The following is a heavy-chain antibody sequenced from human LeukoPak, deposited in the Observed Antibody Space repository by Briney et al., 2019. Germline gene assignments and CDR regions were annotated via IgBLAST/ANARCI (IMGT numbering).Heavy chain of an antibody. CDR3: CDGDAR. V-gene: IGHV3-7*01. J-gene: IGHJ4*02. CDR2: IKEDGSEK. D-gene: IGHD2-21*02. Sequence: GGSLRLSCAASGFTFSRHWMSWVRQAPGKGLEWLANIKEDGSEKYYVGSVKGRFTISRDNAKNSLYLQMISLRAEDTAVYHCCDGDARWGQGTLVTVSS. CDR1: GFTFSRHW.